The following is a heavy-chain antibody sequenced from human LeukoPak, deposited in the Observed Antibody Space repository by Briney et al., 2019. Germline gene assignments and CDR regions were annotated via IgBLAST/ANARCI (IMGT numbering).Heavy chain of an antibody. J-gene: IGHJ4*02. CDR2: LYSGGDT. D-gene: IGHD6-19*01. V-gene: IGHV3-66*01. CDR3: ARGDTGFSSAWGRDFDY. Sequence: GGSLRLSCAAFGFTVSSKYMSWVRQAPEKGLEWVSVLYSGGDTYYADSVKGRFTISRDNSKNTLYLQMNNLRPEDTAVYYCARGDTGFSSAWGRDFDYWGQGTLVTVSS. CDR1: GFTVSSKY.